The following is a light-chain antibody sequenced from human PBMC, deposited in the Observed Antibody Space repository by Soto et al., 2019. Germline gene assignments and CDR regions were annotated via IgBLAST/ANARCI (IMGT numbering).Light chain of an antibody. CDR3: QQTDSWPRT. CDR2: DTS. V-gene: IGKV3-15*01. Sequence: PATLAVTPREGATLSRWASQRIGDSLDWYQHKPGQAPSLLIYDTSTRPTGVPARFSGSRSGTEFTLTINSLEPEDFATYYCQQTDSWPRTFGQGTKVDIK. CDR1: QRIGDS. J-gene: IGKJ1*01.